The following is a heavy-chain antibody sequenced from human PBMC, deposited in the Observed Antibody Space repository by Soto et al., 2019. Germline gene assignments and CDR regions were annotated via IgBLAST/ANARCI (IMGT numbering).Heavy chain of an antibody. J-gene: IGHJ4*02. CDR3: ASEPIYYNDGSGYYPLGY. Sequence: QVQLVQSGAEVKKPGASVKVSCKASGYTFTTYGFSWVRQAPGQGLECVGWISASNGNTHYSQKFQGRVTMTTDTSTRNAYMELRSLTSGDTAVYYCASEPIYYNDGSGYYPLGYWGQGTLVTVSS. D-gene: IGHD3-22*01. CDR1: GYTFTTYG. V-gene: IGHV1-18*04. CDR2: ISASNGNT.